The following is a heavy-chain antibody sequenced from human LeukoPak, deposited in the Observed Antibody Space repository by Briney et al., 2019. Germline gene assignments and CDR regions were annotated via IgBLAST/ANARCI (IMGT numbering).Heavy chain of an antibody. V-gene: IGHV3-49*04. Sequence: GSLRLSCPGSGFTFGDYAMSWVRQAPGKGLEWVGFIRRRGYGGTIEYAASVRGRFTISRDDSKSIAYLQMNSLKAEDTAVYYCARDRTSRGYSYGVDYWGQGTLVTVSS. CDR3: ARDRTSRGYSYGVDY. D-gene: IGHD5-18*01. CDR2: IRRRGYGGTI. CDR1: GFTFGDYA. J-gene: IGHJ4*02.